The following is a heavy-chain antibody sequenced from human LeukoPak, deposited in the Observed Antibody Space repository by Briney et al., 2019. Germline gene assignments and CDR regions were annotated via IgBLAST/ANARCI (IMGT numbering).Heavy chain of an antibody. CDR3: ARDGRELRY. D-gene: IGHD1-26*01. V-gene: IGHV3-7*01. J-gene: IGHJ4*02. Sequence: ETLSLTCTVSGGSINSYYWSWVRQAPGKGLEWVANIKQDGSEKYYVDSVKGRFTISRDNAKNSLYLQMNSLRAEDTAVYYCARDGRELRYWGQGTLVTVSS. CDR2: IKQDGSEK. CDR1: GGSINSYY.